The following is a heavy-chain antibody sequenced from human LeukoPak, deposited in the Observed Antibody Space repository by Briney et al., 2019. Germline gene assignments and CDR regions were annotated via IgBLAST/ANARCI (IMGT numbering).Heavy chain of an antibody. V-gene: IGHV3-23*01. Sequence: GGSLRLSCAASGFTFISYGMHWVRPAPGKGLEGVSAISESGSGTYYADSVKGRFTISRDNSKDTLSLQMNSLRAEDTAVYYCAKDIAQGYTFGSIEQDYWGQGTLVTVSS. J-gene: IGHJ4*02. D-gene: IGHD5-18*01. CDR3: AKDIAQGYTFGSIEQDY. CDR1: GFTFISYG. CDR2: ISESGSGT.